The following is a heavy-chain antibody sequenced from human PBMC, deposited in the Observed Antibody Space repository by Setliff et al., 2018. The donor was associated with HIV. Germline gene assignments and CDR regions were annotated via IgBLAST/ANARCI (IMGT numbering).Heavy chain of an antibody. CDR2: IKQDGSEK. CDR1: GFTFSSYW. Sequence: GSLRLSCAASGFTFSSYWMSWVRQAPGKGLEWVANIKQDGSEKYYVDSVKGRFTISRDNAKKSLYLQMNSLRAEDTAVYYCRAINYYDSSGYYSFDYWGQGTLVTVSS. CDR3: RAINYYDSSGYYSFDY. J-gene: IGHJ4*02. D-gene: IGHD3-22*01. V-gene: IGHV3-7*01.